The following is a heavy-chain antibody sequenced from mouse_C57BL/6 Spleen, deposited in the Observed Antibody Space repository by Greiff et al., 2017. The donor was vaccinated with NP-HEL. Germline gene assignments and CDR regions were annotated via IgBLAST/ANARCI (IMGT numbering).Heavy chain of an antibody. D-gene: IGHD1-1*02. CDR2: INPYNGGT. Sequence: VQLQQSGPVLVKPGASVKMSCKASGYTFTDYYMNWVKQSHGKSLEWIGVINPYNGGTSYNQKFKGKATLTVDKSSSTAYMELNSLTSEDSAVYYCARSGVTGGFAYWGQGTLVTVSA. J-gene: IGHJ3*01. V-gene: IGHV1-19*01. CDR1: GYTFTDYY. CDR3: ARSGVTGGFAY.